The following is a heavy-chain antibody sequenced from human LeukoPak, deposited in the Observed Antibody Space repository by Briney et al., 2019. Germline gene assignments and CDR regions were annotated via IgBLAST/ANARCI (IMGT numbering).Heavy chain of an antibody. Sequence: SQTLSLTCTVSGGSISSGDYYWTWIRQPPGKGLEWIGYIYYSGSTYYNPSLKSRLTISVGTSKKQFSLKLTSVTAADTAVYFCARGVGSSWYGDWGQGTLVTVSS. V-gene: IGHV4-30-4*01. CDR3: ARGVGSSWYGD. J-gene: IGHJ4*02. D-gene: IGHD6-13*01. CDR2: IYYSGST. CDR1: GGSISSGDYY.